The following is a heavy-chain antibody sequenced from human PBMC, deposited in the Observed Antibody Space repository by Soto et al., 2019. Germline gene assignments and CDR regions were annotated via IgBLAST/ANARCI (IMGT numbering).Heavy chain of an antibody. J-gene: IGHJ4*02. CDR1: GGNFSSYD. V-gene: IGHV1-69*13. D-gene: IGHD6-13*01. Sequence: SVKVSCKASGGNFSSYDIRWVRQAPGQGLEWMGGIIPIFGTANSAQKFQGRVTITADESPSTAYMELCRLRSEDTAVYYCPTTDRQQLGPWDFDYWGQGTRGAVAS. CDR2: IIPIFGTA. CDR3: PTTDRQQLGPWDFDY.